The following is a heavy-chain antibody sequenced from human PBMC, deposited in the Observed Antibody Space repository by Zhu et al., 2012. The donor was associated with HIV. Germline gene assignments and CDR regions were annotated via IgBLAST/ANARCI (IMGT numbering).Heavy chain of an antibody. CDR2: INHSGST. CDR3: ARARDSGSYGLDWFDP. D-gene: IGHD1-26*01. CDR1: GGSFSNYY. J-gene: IGHJ5*02. Sequence: QVQLQQWGAGLLKPSETLSLTCAAYGGSFSNYYWSWIRQPPGKGLEWIGEINHSGSTNYNPSLKSRITISVDTSKSQFSLNLSSVTAADTAVYYCARARDSGSYGLDWFDPWGQGTLVTVSS. V-gene: IGHV4-34*01.